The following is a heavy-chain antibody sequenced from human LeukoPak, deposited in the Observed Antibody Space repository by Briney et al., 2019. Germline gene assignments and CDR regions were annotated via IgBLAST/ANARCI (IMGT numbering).Heavy chain of an antibody. Sequence: GGSLRLSCAASGFTVSSNYMSWVRQAPGKGLEWVSSISSSSSYIYYADSVKGRFTISRDDSKNTLYLQMNSLKTEDTAVYYCFGGWEFDYWGQGTLVTVSS. CDR2: ISSSSSYI. J-gene: IGHJ4*02. CDR3: FGGWEFDY. CDR1: GFTVSSNY. V-gene: IGHV3-21*03. D-gene: IGHD3-3*01.